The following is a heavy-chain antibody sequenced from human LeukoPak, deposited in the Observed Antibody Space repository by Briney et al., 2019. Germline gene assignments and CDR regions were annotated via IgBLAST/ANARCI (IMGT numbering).Heavy chain of an antibody. CDR3: AKSAPQVGDY. CDR2: IYYSGTT. Sequence: SETLSLTCTVSGGSINSTTYYWGWIRQPPGKGLEWIGSIYYSGTTYYNPSLKSRLTISVDTSKNQFSLKLNSVTAADTAVYYCAKSAPQVGDYWGQGTLVTVSS. V-gene: IGHV4-39*01. CDR1: GGSINSTTYY. J-gene: IGHJ4*02. D-gene: IGHD1-26*01.